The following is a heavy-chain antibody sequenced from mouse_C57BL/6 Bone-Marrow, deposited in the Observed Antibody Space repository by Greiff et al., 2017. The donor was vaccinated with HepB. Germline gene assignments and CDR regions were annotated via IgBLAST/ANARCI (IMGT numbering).Heavy chain of an antibody. CDR2: IDPETGGT. D-gene: IGHD2-2*01. V-gene: IGHV1-15*01. CDR1: GYTFTDYE. CDR3: TRSDLMVTTEAMDY. Sequence: QVQLKQSGAELVRPGASVTLSCKASGYTFTDYEMHWVKQTPVHGLEWIGAIDPETGGTAYNQKFKGKAILTADKSSSTAYMELRSLTSEDSAVYYCTRSDLMVTTEAMDYWGQGTSVTVSS. J-gene: IGHJ4*01.